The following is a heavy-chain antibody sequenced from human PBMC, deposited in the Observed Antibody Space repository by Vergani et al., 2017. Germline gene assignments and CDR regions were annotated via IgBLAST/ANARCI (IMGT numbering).Heavy chain of an antibody. CDR2: INHSGST. Sequence: QVQLQQWGAGLLKPSETLSLTCAVYGGSFSGYYWSWIRQPPGKGLEWIGEINHSGSTNYNPSLKSRVTISVDTSKNQFSLKLSSVTAADTAVYYCARAGRLHLGELSIRGRGQHPVGYYYYYMDVWGKGP. V-gene: IGHV4-34*01. J-gene: IGHJ6*03. CDR3: ARAGRLHLGELSIRGRGQHPVGYYYYYMDV. CDR1: GGSFSGYY. D-gene: IGHD3-16*02.